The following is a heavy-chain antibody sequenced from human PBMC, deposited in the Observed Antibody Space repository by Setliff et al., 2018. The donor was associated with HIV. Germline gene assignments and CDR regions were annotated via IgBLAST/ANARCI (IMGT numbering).Heavy chain of an antibody. CDR3: ARGDMGATTSDY. V-gene: IGHV3-11*01. CDR2: ISRDGNTI. J-gene: IGHJ4*02. Sequence: GGSLRLSCAASGFTFSDYYMSWLRQAPGKGLEWVSYISRDGNTIYYADSVKGRFTISRDNAKNSLYLQMNSLRAEDTAVYYCARGDMGATTSDYWGQGTLVTVSS. D-gene: IGHD1-26*01. CDR1: GFTFSDYY.